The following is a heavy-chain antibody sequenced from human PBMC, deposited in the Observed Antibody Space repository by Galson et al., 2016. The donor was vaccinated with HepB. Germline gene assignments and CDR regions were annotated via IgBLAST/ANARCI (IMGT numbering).Heavy chain of an antibody. CDR2: IGSSGSI. D-gene: IGHD4-17*01. J-gene: IGHJ4*02. CDR3: VHGDYPY. V-gene: IGHV3-11*04. Sequence: SLRLSCAASGFTFSDYYMSWLRQAPGKGLELVSHIGSSGSIYYTDSVKGRFTISRDNAKNSLYLQMNSLRAEDTAVYYCVHGDYPYWGQGTLVTVSS. CDR1: GFTFSDYY.